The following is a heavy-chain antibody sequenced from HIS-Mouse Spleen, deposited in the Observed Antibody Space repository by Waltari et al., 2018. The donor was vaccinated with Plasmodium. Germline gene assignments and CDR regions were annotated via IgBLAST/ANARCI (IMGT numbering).Heavy chain of an antibody. CDR2: INHSGST. CDR1: VRSFSGYY. J-gene: IGHJ4*02. Sequence: QVQLQKRSAGLLQPPVTLSLTCAVYVRSFSGYYWSWIRQPPGKELEWIGEINHSGSTNYNPSLKSRVTIAVDTSKNQFSLKLSSVTAADTAVYYCARGPGYSSGWYYFDYWGQGTLVTVSS. CDR3: ARGPGYSSGWYYFDY. V-gene: IGHV4-34*01. D-gene: IGHD6-19*01.